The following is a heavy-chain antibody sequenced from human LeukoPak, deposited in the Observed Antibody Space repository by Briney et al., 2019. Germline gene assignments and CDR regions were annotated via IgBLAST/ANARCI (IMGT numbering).Heavy chain of an antibody. CDR2: ISSSSSYI. Sequence: GGSLRLSCAASGFTFSSYSMNWVRQAPGKGLEWVSSISSSSSYIYYADPVKGRFTISRDNAKNSLYLQMNSLRAEDTAVYYCARDPAAGTAYWGQGTLVTVSS. CDR1: GFTFSSYS. V-gene: IGHV3-21*01. CDR3: ARDPAAGTAY. D-gene: IGHD6-13*01. J-gene: IGHJ4*02.